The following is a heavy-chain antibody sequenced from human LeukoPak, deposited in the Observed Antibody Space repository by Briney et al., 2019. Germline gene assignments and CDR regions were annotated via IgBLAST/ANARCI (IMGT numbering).Heavy chain of an antibody. V-gene: IGHV3-30*18. J-gene: IGHJ4*02. CDR2: ISYDGSNK. CDR3: AKEGPIKGGYYDSSGYYLDY. D-gene: IGHD3-22*01. CDR1: GFTFSSYG. Sequence: PGGSLRLSCAASGFTFSSYGMHWVRQAPGKGLEWVAVISYDGSNKYYSDSVKGRFTISRDNSKNTLYLQMNSLRVEDTAVYYCAKEGPIKGGYYDSSGYYLDYWGQGTLVTVSS.